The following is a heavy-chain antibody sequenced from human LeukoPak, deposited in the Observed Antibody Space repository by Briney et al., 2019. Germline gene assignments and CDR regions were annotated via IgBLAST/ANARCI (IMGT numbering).Heavy chain of an antibody. V-gene: IGHV3-64*01. CDR1: GFTFSSYA. CDR2: ISSNGGST. D-gene: IGHD1-26*01. CDR3: ARASGSYLKQLLDY. J-gene: IGHJ4*02. Sequence: PGGSLRLSCAASGFTFSSYAMHWVRQAPGKGLEYVSAISSNGGSTYYANSVKGRFTISRDNSKNTLYLQMGSLGAEGMAVYYCARASGSYLKQLLDYWGQGTLVTVSS.